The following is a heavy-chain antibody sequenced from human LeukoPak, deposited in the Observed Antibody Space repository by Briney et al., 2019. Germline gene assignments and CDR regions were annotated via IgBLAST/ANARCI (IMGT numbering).Heavy chain of an antibody. J-gene: IGHJ4*02. CDR3: ARDRSSGWYKEY. D-gene: IGHD6-19*01. V-gene: IGHV4-61*01. CDR1: GGSVSTGSYY. Sequence: PSETLSLTCTVSGGSVSTGSYYWSWIRQPPGKGLEWIGYVYYSGSANYNPSLKSRVTISVGTSKNQFSLNLSSVTAADTAVYYCARDRSSGWYKEYWGQGILVTVSS. CDR2: VYYSGSA.